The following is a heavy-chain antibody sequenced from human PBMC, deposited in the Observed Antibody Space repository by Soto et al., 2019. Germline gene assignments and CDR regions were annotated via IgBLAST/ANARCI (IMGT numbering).Heavy chain of an antibody. V-gene: IGHV3-30*18. CDR2: ISYDGSNK. Sequence: QVQLVESGGGVVQPGRSLRLSCAASGFTFSSYGMHWVRQAPGKGLEWVAVISYDGSNKYYADSVKGRFTISRDNSKNTLYLQMNSLRAEDTAVYYCAKDARYFDWLSHFDYWGQGTLVTVSS. CDR1: GFTFSSYG. CDR3: AKDARYFDWLSHFDY. J-gene: IGHJ4*02. D-gene: IGHD3-9*01.